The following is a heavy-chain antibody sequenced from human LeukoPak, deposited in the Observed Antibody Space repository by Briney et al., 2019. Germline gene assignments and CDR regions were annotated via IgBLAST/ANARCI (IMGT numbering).Heavy chain of an antibody. V-gene: IGHV4-34*01. CDR3: ARGPRNYYDSSGYYNHGRGYFQH. J-gene: IGHJ1*01. CDR1: GGSSNTYY. D-gene: IGHD3-22*01. CDR2: INHSGST. Sequence: SETLSLTCAVYGGSSNTYYWSWIRQPPGKGLEWIGEINHSGSTNYNPSLKSRVTISVDTSKNQFSLKLSSVTAADTAVYYCARGPRNYYDSSGYYNHGRGYFQHWGQGTLVTVSS.